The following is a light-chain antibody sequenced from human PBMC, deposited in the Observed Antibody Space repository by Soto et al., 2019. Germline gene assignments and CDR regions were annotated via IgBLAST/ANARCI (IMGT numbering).Light chain of an antibody. CDR1: SSDVGAYNY. V-gene: IGLV2-11*01. J-gene: IGLJ3*02. Sequence: QSALTQPRSVSGSPGQSVTISCTGTSSDVGAYNYVSWYQQHPGKAPKLMIYDVIKRPSGVPDRFSGSKSGSTASLTISGLQAEDEADYFCCSYASSATWVFGGGTKVTVL. CDR2: DVI. CDR3: CSYASSATWV.